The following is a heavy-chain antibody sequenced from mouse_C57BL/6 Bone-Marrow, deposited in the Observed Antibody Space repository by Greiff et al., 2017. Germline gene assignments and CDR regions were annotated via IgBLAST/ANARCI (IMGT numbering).Heavy chain of an antibody. CDR3: VRQGYYYAMDY. J-gene: IGHJ4*01. Sequence: GGGLVQPKGSLKLSCAASRFSFNTYAMNWVRQAPGKGLEWVARIRSKSNNYATYYADSVKDRFTISRDDSESMLYLQMNNLKTEDTAMYYCVRQGYYYAMDYWGQGTSVTVSS. V-gene: IGHV10-1*01. CDR1: RFSFNTYA. CDR2: IRSKSNNYAT.